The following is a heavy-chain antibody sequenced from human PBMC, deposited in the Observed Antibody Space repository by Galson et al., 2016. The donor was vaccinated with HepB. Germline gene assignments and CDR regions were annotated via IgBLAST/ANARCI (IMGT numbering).Heavy chain of an antibody. D-gene: IGHD2-15*01. CDR2: IYPGDSDT. CDR1: GYTFTNHW. J-gene: IGHJ6*02. V-gene: IGHV5-51*01. Sequence: QSGAEVKKPGESLKISCKVSGYTFTNHWIGWVRQMPGKGLEWMGIIYPGDSDTRYSPSSQGQVAISADKSTSTIFLHWSNLKASDTAIYYCARHFDCSGGTCYYYYGMDVWGQGTSVTVSS. CDR3: ARHFDCSGGTCYYYYGMDV.